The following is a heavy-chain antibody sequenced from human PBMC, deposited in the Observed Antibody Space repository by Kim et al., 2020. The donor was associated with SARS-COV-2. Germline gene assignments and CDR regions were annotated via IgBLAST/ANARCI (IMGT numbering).Heavy chain of an antibody. V-gene: IGHV3-21*01. CDR1: GFTFSSYS. D-gene: IGHD3-22*01. J-gene: IGHJ4*02. CDR3: ARDRYYDSSGYRRPFDY. Sequence: GGSLRLSCAASGFTFSSYSMNWVRQAPGKGLEWVSSISSSSSYIYYADSVKGRFTISRDNAKNSLYLQMNSLRAEDTAVYYCARDRYYDSSGYRRPFDYWGQGTLVTVSS. CDR2: ISSSSSYI.